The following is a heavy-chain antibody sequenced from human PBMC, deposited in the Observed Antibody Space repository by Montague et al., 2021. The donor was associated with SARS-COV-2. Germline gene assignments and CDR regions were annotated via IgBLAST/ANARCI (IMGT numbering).Heavy chain of an antibody. CDR1: GDSISSYY. J-gene: IGHJ5*02. CDR3: ATTLTMLGGDTPNWFGP. V-gene: IGHV4-59*01. CDR2: INYSGRT. D-gene: IGHD3-16*01. Sequence: SETLSLTCHVSGDSISSYYYNWIRQSPGKGLEWIGFINYSGRTNYNPSLKSRTTLSLDTSKTQISLKVNSVTAADTAIYYCATTLTMLGGDTPNWFGPWGQGTLVTVSS.